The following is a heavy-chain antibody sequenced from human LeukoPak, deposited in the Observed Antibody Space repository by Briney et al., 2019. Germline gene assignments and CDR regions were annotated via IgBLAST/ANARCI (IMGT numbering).Heavy chain of an antibody. CDR2: IGGSTNTI. CDR1: GFTFSSYS. D-gene: IGHD1-26*01. Sequence: PGGSLRLSCAASGFTFSSYSMNWVRQAPGEGLEWVSYIGGSTNTIYYADSVKGRFTISRDNAKNSLYLQMNSLRAEDTAVYYCAALVGATLAGVYYFDYWGQGTLVTVSS. CDR3: AALVGATLAGVYYFDY. J-gene: IGHJ4*02. V-gene: IGHV3-48*01.